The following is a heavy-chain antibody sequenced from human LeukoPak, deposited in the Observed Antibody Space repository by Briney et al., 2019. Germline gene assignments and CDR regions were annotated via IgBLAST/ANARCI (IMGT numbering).Heavy chain of an antibody. CDR2: ISYDGSSK. V-gene: IGHV3-30*18. D-gene: IGHD4-17*01. J-gene: IGHJ4*02. CDR3: AKDSVTTLDY. Sequence: GGSLRLSCAASGFTFSSYAMHWVRQAPDKGLEWVAVISYDGSSKYFAKSVKGRFTTSRDNSKNTLYLQMNSLRTEDTAVYYCAKDSVTTLDYWGQGTLVTVSS. CDR1: GFTFSSYA.